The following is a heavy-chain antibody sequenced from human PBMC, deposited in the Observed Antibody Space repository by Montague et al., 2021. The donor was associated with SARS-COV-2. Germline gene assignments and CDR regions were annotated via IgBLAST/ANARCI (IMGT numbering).Heavy chain of an antibody. CDR2: IYYSGST. D-gene: IGHD3-22*01. Sequence: SETLSLTCTVSGGSISSYYWSWIRQPPGKGLEWIGYIYYSGSTNYNPSLKSRVTISVDTSKNQFSLKLSSVTAAGTAVYYCASFPSGYYDSSGYHIWGQGTLVTVSS. V-gene: IGHV4-59*12. CDR3: ASFPSGYYDSSGYHI. CDR1: GGSISSYY. J-gene: IGHJ4*02.